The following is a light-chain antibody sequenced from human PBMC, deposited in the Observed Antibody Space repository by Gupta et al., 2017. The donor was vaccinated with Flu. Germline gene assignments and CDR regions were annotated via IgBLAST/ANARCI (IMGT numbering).Light chain of an antibody. Sequence: PSSLSAATGDRVTITCRASQGISSYLAWYQQKPGKAPKLLIYAASTLQSGVPSRFSGSGSGTDFTLTISCLQSEDFATYYCQQYYSYPQTFGQGTKVEIK. V-gene: IGKV1-8*01. CDR2: AAS. CDR3: QQYYSYPQT. CDR1: QGISSY. J-gene: IGKJ1*01.